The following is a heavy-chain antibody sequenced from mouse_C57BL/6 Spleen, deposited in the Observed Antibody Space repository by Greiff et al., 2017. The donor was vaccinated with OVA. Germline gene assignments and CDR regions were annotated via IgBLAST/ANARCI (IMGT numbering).Heavy chain of an antibody. Sequence: EVHLVESGGDLVKPGGSLKLSCAASGFTFSSYGMSWVRQTPDKRLEWVATISSGGSYTYYPDSVKGRFTISRDNAKNTLYLQMSSLKSEDTAMYYCARQTGRYFDYWGQGTTLTVSS. CDR2: ISSGGSYT. CDR3: ARQTGRYFDY. V-gene: IGHV5-6*01. J-gene: IGHJ2*01. CDR1: GFTFSSYG.